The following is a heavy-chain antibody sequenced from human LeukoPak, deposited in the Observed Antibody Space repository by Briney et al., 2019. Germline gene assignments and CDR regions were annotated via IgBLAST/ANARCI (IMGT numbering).Heavy chain of an antibody. Sequence: GASVKVSCKASGGTLSNCPISWVRQAPGQGLEWMGGIIPIFGTANYAQKFQGRVTITTDESTSTDYMELSSLRSEDTAVYYCARPYCDSSGYHALDYWGQGTLVTVSS. CDR3: ARPYCDSSGYHALDY. CDR1: GGTLSNCP. CDR2: IIPIFGTA. J-gene: IGHJ4*02. D-gene: IGHD3-22*01. V-gene: IGHV1-69*05.